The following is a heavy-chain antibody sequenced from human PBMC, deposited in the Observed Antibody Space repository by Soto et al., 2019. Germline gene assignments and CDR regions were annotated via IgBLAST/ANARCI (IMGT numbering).Heavy chain of an antibody. CDR2: IYYSGST. Sequence: PSETLSFTCTVSGGSISSGGYYWSWIRHHPGKGLEWIGYIYYSGSTYYNPSLKSRVTISVDTSRNQFSLKLSSVTAADTAVYYCARAAHYSSPFRWFDPWGQGTLVTVSS. CDR3: ARAAHYSSPFRWFDP. V-gene: IGHV4-31*03. D-gene: IGHD6-13*01. J-gene: IGHJ5*02. CDR1: GGSISSGGYY.